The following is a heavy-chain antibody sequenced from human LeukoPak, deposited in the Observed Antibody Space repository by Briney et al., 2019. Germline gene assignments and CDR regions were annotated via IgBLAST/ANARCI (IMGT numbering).Heavy chain of an antibody. CDR2: INSDGSST. Sequence: GGSLRLSCAASGFTFGSYCMHWVRQAPGKGLVWVSRINSDGSSTSYADSVKGRFTISRDNAKNTLYLQMNSLRAEDTAVYYCARVREDWLLYAGAYGTDVCGQGTTVTVSS. CDR3: ARVREDWLLYAGAYGTDV. D-gene: IGHD3/OR15-3a*01. CDR1: GFTFGSYC. V-gene: IGHV3-74*01. J-gene: IGHJ6*02.